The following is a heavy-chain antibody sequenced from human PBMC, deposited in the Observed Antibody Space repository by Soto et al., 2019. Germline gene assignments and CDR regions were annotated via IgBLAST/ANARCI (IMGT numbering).Heavy chain of an antibody. J-gene: IGHJ6*02. D-gene: IGHD2-21*01. CDR3: ARQGVGMATVTVGHYYYYGMDV. CDR2: FYHSGST. V-gene: IGHV4-38-2*01. CDR1: GYSISSGYY. Sequence: SETLSLTCAVSGYSISSGYYWGFIRQPPGKGLEWLGSFYHSGSTYYNPSLKSRVTISVDTSKNQFSLKLSSVTAADTAVYYCARQGVGMATVTVGHYYYYGMDVWGQGTTVTVSS.